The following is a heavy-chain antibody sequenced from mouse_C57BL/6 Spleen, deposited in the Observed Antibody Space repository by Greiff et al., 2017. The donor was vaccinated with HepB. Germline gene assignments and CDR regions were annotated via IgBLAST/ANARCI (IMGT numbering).Heavy chain of an antibody. D-gene: IGHD2-5*01. CDR2: IDPNSGGT. V-gene: IGHV1-72*01. CDR1: GYTFTSYW. Sequence: QVQLQQPGAELVKPGASVKLSCTASGYTFTSYWMHWVKQRPGRGLVWIGRIDPNSGGTKYNEKFKSKATLTVDKPASTAYMQLSSLTYEDSAVYCGARSFYYSNVYFDYWGQGTTLTVSS. CDR3: ARSFYYSNVYFDY. J-gene: IGHJ2*01.